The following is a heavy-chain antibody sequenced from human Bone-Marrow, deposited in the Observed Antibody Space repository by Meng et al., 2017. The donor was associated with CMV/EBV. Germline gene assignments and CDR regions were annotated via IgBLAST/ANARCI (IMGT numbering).Heavy chain of an antibody. D-gene: IGHD2-2*01. V-gene: IGHV4-38-2*02. CDR1: GYSISSGYY. CDR3: ARDLYFSSTSCFYVSFDP. J-gene: IGHJ5*02. Sequence: PETLSLTCTVAGYSISSGYYWGWIRQPPGKGLEWIGSIYHSGSTYYNLSLRSRVTISVDTSQNQFTMKLSSVTAADTAVYYCARDLYFSSTSCFYVSFDPWGQGTLVTVSS. CDR2: IYHSGST.